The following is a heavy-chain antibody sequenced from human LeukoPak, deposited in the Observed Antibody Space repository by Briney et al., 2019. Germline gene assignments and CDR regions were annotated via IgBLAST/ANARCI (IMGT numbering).Heavy chain of an antibody. CDR2: ISGSGGST. CDR3: AKDSPSCSSTSCYPNWYFDL. D-gene: IGHD2-2*01. Sequence: GGSLRLSCAASGFTFSSYWMSWVRQAPGKGLEWVSAISGSGGSTYYADSVKGRFTISRDNSKNTLYLQMNSLRAEDTAVYYCAKDSPSCSSTSCYPNWYFDLWGRGTLVTVSS. V-gene: IGHV3-23*01. CDR1: GFTFSSYW. J-gene: IGHJ2*01.